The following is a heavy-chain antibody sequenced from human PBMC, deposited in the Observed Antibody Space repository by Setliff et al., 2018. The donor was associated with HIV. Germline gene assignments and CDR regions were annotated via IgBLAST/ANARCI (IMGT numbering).Heavy chain of an antibody. CDR3: TSQFCGTDCYFYYYYYMDV. J-gene: IGHJ6*03. Sequence: PSETLSLTCNVYGGSFSGDSWNWIRQSPGKGLEWIGSIYHSGTNYYNPSLKSRVNISVDTSKDQFSLKLSSVTAADTAVYFCTSQFCGTDCYFYYYYYMDVWGKGTTVTVSS. CDR1: GGSFSGDS. D-gene: IGHD2-21*01. CDR2: IYHSGTN. V-gene: IGHV4-34*01.